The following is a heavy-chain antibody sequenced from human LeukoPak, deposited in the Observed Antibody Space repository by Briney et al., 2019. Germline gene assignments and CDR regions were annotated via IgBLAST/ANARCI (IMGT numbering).Heavy chain of an antibody. D-gene: IGHD5-12*01. J-gene: IGHJ4*02. CDR1: EFTFSSYW. CDR3: ARGGHFNLDY. V-gene: IGHV3-7*01. Sequence: GGSLRLSCAASEFTFSSYWMKWVRQAPGKGLEWVASIKEDGSDKYYVDSVKGRFSISRDNAKNSLFLQMNSLRTEDTAVYYCARGGHFNLDYWGQGTLVIVSS. CDR2: IKEDGSDK.